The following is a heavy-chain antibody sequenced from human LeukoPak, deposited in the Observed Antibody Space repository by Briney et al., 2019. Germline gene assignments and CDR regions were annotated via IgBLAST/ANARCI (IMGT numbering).Heavy chain of an antibody. D-gene: IGHD6-13*01. Sequence: GGSLRLSCAASGFTFSSYSMNWVRQAPGKGLEWVSSISSSSSYIYYADSVKGRFTISRDNAKNSLYLQMNSLRAEDTAVYYCAREVDTTSWYGRLDVWGQGTTVTVSS. J-gene: IGHJ6*02. V-gene: IGHV3-21*01. CDR1: GFTFSSYS. CDR3: AREVDTTSWYGRLDV. CDR2: ISSSSSYI.